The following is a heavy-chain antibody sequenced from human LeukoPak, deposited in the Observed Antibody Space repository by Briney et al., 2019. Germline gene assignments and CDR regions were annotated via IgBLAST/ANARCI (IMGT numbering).Heavy chain of an antibody. CDR2: IYYSGSI. CDR1: GYSISSSNW. D-gene: IGHD3-22*01. V-gene: IGHV4-28*05. CDR3: ARQSYSYDTSGYNPLLDAFDI. J-gene: IGHJ3*02. Sequence: SDTLSLTCAVSGYSISSSNWWGWIRQPPGKGLEWIGYIYYSGSIYYNPSLKSRVTMSVDTSKNQFSLKLTSVTAADTAVYFCARQSYSYDTSGYNPLLDAFDIWGQGTMVTVSS.